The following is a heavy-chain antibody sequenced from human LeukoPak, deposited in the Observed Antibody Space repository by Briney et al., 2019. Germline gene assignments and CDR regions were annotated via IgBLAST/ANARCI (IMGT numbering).Heavy chain of an antibody. D-gene: IGHD2-15*01. CDR1: GYSFTSYW. V-gene: IGHV5-10-1*01. Sequence: GESLKISCKGSGYSFTSYWTSWVRQMPGKGLEWMGRIDPSDSYTNYSPSFQGHVTISADKSISTAYLQWSSLKASDTAMYYCARRKGYCSGGSCYSGWFDPWGQGTLVTVSS. J-gene: IGHJ5*02. CDR2: IDPSDSYT. CDR3: ARRKGYCSGGSCYSGWFDP.